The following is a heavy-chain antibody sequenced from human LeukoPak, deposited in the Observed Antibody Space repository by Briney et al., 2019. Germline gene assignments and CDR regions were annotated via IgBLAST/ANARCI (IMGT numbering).Heavy chain of an antibody. J-gene: IGHJ3*02. V-gene: IGHV1-46*01. Sequence: ASVKVSCKASGYTFTSYYMHWVRQAPGQGLEWMGIINPSGGSTSYAQKFQGRVTMIRDTSTSTVYMELSSLRSEDTAVYYCARDLNWNGLNDAFDIWGQGTVVTVSS. CDR2: INPSGGST. CDR1: GYTFTSYY. D-gene: IGHD1-1*01. CDR3: ARDLNWNGLNDAFDI.